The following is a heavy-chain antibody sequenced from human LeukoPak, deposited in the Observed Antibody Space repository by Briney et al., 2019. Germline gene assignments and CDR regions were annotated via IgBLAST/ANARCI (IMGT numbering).Heavy chain of an antibody. CDR2: TYHRSKWYN. Sequence: SQTLSLTCAISGDSVSSNSVAWNWIGQSPSRGLEWLGRTYHRSKWYNDYALSVKSRISVKPDTPKNQFSLQLNSVTPDDTAVYFCAGGRRYSFDYWGQGTLVTVSS. J-gene: IGHJ4*02. V-gene: IGHV6-1*01. CDR3: AGGRRYSFDY. CDR1: GDSVSSNSVA. D-gene: IGHD5-18*01.